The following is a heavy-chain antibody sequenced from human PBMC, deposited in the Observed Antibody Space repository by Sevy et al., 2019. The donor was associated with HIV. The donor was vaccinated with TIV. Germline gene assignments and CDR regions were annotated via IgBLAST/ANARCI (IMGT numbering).Heavy chain of an antibody. D-gene: IGHD6-6*01. CDR3: ARVSPKYSSFPDY. CDR2: ISYSSSYT. V-gene: IGHV3-11*06. CDR1: GFTFSDYY. Sequence: GGSLRLSCAASGFTFSDYYMSWIRQAPGKGLEWVSYISYSSSYTNYADSVKGRFTISRDNAKKSLYLQMNSLRAEETAVYYCARVSPKYSSFPDYWGQGTLVTVSS. J-gene: IGHJ4*02.